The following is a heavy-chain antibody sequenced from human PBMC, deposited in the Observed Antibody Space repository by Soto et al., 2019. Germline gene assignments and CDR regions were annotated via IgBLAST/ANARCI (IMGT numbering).Heavy chain of an antibody. Sequence: PSEILSLTCTVSGGSISSSSYYWGWIRQPPGKGLEWIGSIYYSGSTYYNPSLKSRVTISVDTSKNQFSLKLSSVTAADTAVYYCARHGDVSSSSWSYYYYYYGMDVWGQGTTVTVSS. D-gene: IGHD6-13*01. J-gene: IGHJ6*02. V-gene: IGHV4-39*01. CDR1: GGSISSSSYY. CDR3: ARHGDVSSSSWSYYYYYYGMDV. CDR2: IYYSGST.